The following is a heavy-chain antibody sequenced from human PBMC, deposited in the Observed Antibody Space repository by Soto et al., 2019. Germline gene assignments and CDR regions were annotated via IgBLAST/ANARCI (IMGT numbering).Heavy chain of an antibody. CDR1: GYTFTSYG. Sequence: GASVKVSCKASGYTFTSYGISWVRQAPGQGLEWMGWISAYNGNTNYAQKLQGRVTMTTDTPTSTAYMELRSLRSDDTAVYYCARGVGATRPATRNWFDPWGQGTLVTVSS. J-gene: IGHJ5*02. V-gene: IGHV1-18*01. CDR3: ARGVGATRPATRNWFDP. D-gene: IGHD1-26*01. CDR2: ISAYNGNT.